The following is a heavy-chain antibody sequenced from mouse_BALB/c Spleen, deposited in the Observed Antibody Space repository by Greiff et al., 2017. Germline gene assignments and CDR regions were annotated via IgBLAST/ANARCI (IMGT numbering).Heavy chain of an antibody. CDR1: GFTFKDSS. D-gene: IGHD4-1*01. V-gene: IGHV14-3*02. CDR3: ARGGLGSWFAY. Sequence: EVQLQQSGAELVKPGASVKLSCTASGFTFKDSSMHWVKQTPEQGLEWIGRIDTANGNTKYDPKFKGKATITADTSSNTTYLQLSSLTSEDTAVFYCARGGLGSWFAYWGQGTLVTVSA. CDR2: IDTANGNT. J-gene: IGHJ3*01.